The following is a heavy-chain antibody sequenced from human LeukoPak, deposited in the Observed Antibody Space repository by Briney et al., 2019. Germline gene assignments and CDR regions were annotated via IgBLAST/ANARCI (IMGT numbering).Heavy chain of an antibody. D-gene: IGHD5-18*01. J-gene: IGHJ3*02. CDR3: ARDLARGYSYGYNAFDI. V-gene: IGHV1-18*01. CDR1: GYNFNSYG. Sequence: GASVKVSCKASGYNFNSYGIGWVRQAPRQGLEWMGWITAGNGNTNYAQKVQGRVTMTTDTSTSTAYMELRSLRSDDTAVHFCARDLARGYSYGYNAFDIWGQGTMVTVPS. CDR2: ITAGNGNT.